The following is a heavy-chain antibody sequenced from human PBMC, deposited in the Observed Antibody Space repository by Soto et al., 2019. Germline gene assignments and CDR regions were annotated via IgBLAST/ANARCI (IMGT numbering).Heavy chain of an antibody. CDR2: ISWTSVTI. D-gene: IGHD6-13*01. V-gene: IGHV3-9*01. CDR3: AKDMRGGSSSSRYYYGLDV. J-gene: IGHJ6*02. CDR1: GFTFDDYA. Sequence: EVQLVESGGGLVQPGRSLRLSCAASGFTFDDYAMHWVRQAPGKGLEWVSGISWTSVTIVYADSVKGRFTISRDNAKNSLYLQMNSLRGEDTALYYCAKDMRGGSSSSRYYYGLDVWGQGTTVTVSS.